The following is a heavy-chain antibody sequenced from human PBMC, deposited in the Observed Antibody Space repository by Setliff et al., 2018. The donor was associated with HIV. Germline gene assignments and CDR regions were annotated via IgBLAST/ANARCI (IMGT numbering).Heavy chain of an antibody. J-gene: IGHJ4*02. V-gene: IGHV4-59*11. D-gene: IGHD3-22*01. CDR2: IYYTGST. Sequence: SETLSLTCSVSGGSISSHYWSWLRQPPGKGLEWIGYIYYTGSTNYNPSLKSRLTVSLDMSKNEFSLKLTSVTAADTAVYYCARLDSSGYFVEYWGQGTLVTVTS. CDR1: GGSISSHY. CDR3: ARLDSSGYFVEY.